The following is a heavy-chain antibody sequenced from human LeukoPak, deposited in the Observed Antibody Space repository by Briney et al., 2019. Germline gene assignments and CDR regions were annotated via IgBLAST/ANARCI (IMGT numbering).Heavy chain of an antibody. CDR1: GVSISSYY. CDR2: INTSGNT. J-gene: IGHJ5*02. V-gene: IGHV4-4*07. Sequence: SETLSLTCTVSGVSISSYYWSWIRQAAGKGLEWIGRINTSGNTNYNPFLKSRVSLSVDTSKNQFSLKLSSVTAADTAVYYCARIYCDGGGCYWFDPWGQGTLAPSPQ. CDR3: ARIYCDGGGCYWFDP. D-gene: IGHD2-15*01.